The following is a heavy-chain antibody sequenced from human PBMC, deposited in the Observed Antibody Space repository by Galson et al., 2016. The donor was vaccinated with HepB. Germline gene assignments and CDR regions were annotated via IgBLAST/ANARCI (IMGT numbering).Heavy chain of an antibody. Sequence: SLRLSCAASGFIFDDYFMNWVRQAPGKGLEWVSYISSSGSTVDYADSVKGRFTISRDNGKNSLYLQLSSLRAEDTAVYYCTRDRSWNHFRANRGMDVWGQGTTVTVSS. CDR2: ISSSGSTV. CDR3: TRDRSWNHFRANRGMDV. J-gene: IGHJ6*02. D-gene: IGHD1-14*01. CDR1: GFIFDDYF. V-gene: IGHV3-11*01.